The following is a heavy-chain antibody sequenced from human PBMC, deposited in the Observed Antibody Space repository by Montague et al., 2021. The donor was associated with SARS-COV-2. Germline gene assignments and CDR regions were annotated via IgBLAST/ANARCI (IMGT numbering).Heavy chain of an antibody. D-gene: IGHD3-3*01. CDR3: AGGEWLLSLFYYYYMDV. CDR2: INSDGSST. V-gene: IGHV3-74*01. J-gene: IGHJ6*03. CDR1: GFTFSSYW. Sequence: SLRLSCAASGFTFSSYWMHWVRQAPGKGLVWVSRINSDGSSTSYADSVKGRFTISRDNAKNTLYLQMNSLRAEDTAVYYCAGGEWLLSLFYYYYMDVWGKGTTVTVSS.